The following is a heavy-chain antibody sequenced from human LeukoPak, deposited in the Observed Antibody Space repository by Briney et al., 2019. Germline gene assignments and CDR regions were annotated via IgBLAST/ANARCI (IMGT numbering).Heavy chain of an antibody. CDR3: ARDDRAHLLSTYYYDSSGYLFDY. CDR2: IYSGGST. D-gene: IGHD3-22*01. V-gene: IGHV3-53*05. Sequence: PGGSLRLSCAASGFTVSSNYMSWVRQAPGKGLEWVSVIYSGGSTYYADSVKGRFTISRDNSKNTLYLQMNSLRAEDTAVYYCARDDRAHLLSTYYYDSSGYLFDYWGQGTLVTVSS. CDR1: GFTVSSNY. J-gene: IGHJ4*02.